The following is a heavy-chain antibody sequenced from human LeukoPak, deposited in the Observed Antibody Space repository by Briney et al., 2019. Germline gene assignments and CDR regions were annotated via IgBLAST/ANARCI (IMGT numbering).Heavy chain of an antibody. D-gene: IGHD3-22*01. Sequence: PSETLSLTCTVSGGSISSYYGSWIRQPAGKGLEWIGRIYTSGSTNYNPSLKSRVTMSVDTSKNQFSLKLSSVTAADTAVYYCARVAMIVVVITGPDWYFDLWGRGTLVTVSS. CDR3: ARVAMIVVVITGPDWYFDL. CDR2: IYTSGST. V-gene: IGHV4-4*07. CDR1: GGSISSYY. J-gene: IGHJ2*01.